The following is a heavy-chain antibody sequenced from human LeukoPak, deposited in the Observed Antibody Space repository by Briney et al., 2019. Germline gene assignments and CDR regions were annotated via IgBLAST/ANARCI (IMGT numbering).Heavy chain of an antibody. CDR1: GFTFSGPA. CDR2: IRTKATSYAT. V-gene: IGHV3-73*01. D-gene: IGHD3-22*01. CDR3: TRLDLFYYDGSDYPG. Sequence: GGSLRLSCAGAGFTFSGPAMHWVRQASGKGLEWVAHIRTKATSYATAYAASVKGRFTISRDDSKNTAYLQMNSLKTEDTAVYYCTRLDLFYYDGSDYPGWGQGTLVTVSS. J-gene: IGHJ4*02.